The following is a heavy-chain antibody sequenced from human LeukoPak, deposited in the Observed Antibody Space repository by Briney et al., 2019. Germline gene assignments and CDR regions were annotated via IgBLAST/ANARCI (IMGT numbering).Heavy chain of an antibody. CDR3: ARERGYSYGYSDY. CDR1: GFTFSSYS. J-gene: IGHJ4*02. Sequence: QPGGSLRLSCAASGFTFSSYSMNWVRQAPGKGLEWLSYISSSSGTIYYADSVKGRFTISRDNAKNSLYLQMNSLRAEDTAVYYCARERGYSYGYSDYWGQRTLVTVSS. V-gene: IGHV3-48*04. CDR2: ISSSSGTI. D-gene: IGHD5-18*01.